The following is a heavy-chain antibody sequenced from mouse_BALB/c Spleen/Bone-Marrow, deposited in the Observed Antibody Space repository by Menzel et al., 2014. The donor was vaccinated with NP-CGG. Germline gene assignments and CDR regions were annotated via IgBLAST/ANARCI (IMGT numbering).Heavy chain of an antibody. CDR2: INPSNGRT. V-gene: IGHV1S81*02. Sequence: VKLMESGAELVKPGASVKLSCKASGYTFXSYWMHWVKQRPGQGLEWIAEINPSNGRTNYNEKFKTKATLTVDKSSNTAYMQLSRLTSEDSAVYYCARKGADYEDYWGQGTTLTVSS. J-gene: IGHJ2*01. D-gene: IGHD2-4*01. CDR3: ARKGADYEDY. CDR1: GYTFXSYW.